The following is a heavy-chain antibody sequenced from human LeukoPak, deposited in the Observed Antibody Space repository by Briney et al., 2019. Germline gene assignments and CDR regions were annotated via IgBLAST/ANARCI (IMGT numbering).Heavy chain of an antibody. D-gene: IGHD2-21*02. J-gene: IGHJ4*02. CDR3: ARDQKGLLHTPGGY. CDR2: INPGSGAT. Sequence: ASVKVSCKASGYTFTGYYMHWVRQAPGQGLEWMGWINPGSGATNCAQRFHGRVTMTRDTSISTVYMELSRLRSDDTAVYYCARDQKGLLHTPGGYWGQGTLVTVSS. V-gene: IGHV1-2*02. CDR1: GYTFTGYY.